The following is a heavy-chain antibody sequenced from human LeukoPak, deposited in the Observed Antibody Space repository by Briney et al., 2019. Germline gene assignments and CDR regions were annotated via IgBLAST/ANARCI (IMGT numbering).Heavy chain of an antibody. CDR3: ARGTPYYYYMDV. Sequence: SQTLSLTCTVSGGSISSGGYYWSWIRQPPGKGLEWIGYIYHSGSTNYNPSLKSRVTMSVDTSKNQFSLKLSSVTAADTAVYYCARGTPYYYYMDVWGKGTTVTVSS. CDR1: GGSISSGGYY. V-gene: IGHV4-30-2*01. D-gene: IGHD1-14*01. CDR2: IYHSGST. J-gene: IGHJ6*03.